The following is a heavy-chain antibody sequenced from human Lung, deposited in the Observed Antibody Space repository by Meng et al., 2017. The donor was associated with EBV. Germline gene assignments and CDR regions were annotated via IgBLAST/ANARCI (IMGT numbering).Heavy chain of an antibody. D-gene: IGHD3-10*01. CDR3: ASESGRGFTPDY. Sequence: QGQLGASGVEVKKPGSSVKVSCKTSGGTFSSDAISWVRQAPGQGLVWLGGLIPMSGAPYYAQNFQGRVTITADESTSTHYMELSNLRSEDTAMYYCASESGRGFTPDYWGQGTLVTVSS. J-gene: IGHJ4*02. CDR2: LIPMSGAP. V-gene: IGHV1-69*01. CDR1: GGTFSSDA.